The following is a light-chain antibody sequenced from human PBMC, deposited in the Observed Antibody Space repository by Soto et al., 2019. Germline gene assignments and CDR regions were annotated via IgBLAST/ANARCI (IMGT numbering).Light chain of an antibody. CDR1: SSDIGAYDY. CDR3: FSFTNASTHV. V-gene: IGLV2-14*01. Sequence: QSALTQPASLSGSRGQAITISRTGTSSDIGAYDYVSWLQQHPGNAPKLMISEVNNRPSGVSNRFSGSKSGNTAYLTISGLQVEDEAEYFCFSFTNASTHVFGTGTKLTVI. J-gene: IGLJ1*01. CDR2: EVN.